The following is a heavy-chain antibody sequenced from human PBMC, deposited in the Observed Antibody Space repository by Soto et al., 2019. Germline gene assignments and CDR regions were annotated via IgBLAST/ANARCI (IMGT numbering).Heavy chain of an antibody. J-gene: IGHJ6*03. CDR2: INSDGSVS. CDR1: GFTFSNYW. Sequence: EGKLVESGGGLVQPGGSLRLSCAASGFTFSNYWMYWVRQAPGQGLVWVSRINSDGSVSRYADSVKGRLNISRDNVKNTLYLQMNSLRVEDTAVYYCARGDCVGGSCYSLAGSFYYYMDVWGKGTTVTVFS. CDR3: ARGDCVGGSCYSLAGSFYYYMDV. D-gene: IGHD2-15*01. V-gene: IGHV3-74*01.